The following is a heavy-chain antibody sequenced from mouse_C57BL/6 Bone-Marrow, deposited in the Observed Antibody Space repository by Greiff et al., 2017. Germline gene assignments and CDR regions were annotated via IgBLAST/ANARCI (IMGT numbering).Heavy chain of an antibody. D-gene: IGHD1-1*01. J-gene: IGHJ2*01. CDR3: ARPDYCGSSYYFDY. CDR1: GFTFSDYG. CDR2: ISSGSSTI. Sequence: EVTVVESGGGLVKPGGSLKLSCAASGFTFSDYGMHCVRQAPEKGLEWVAYISSGSSTISYADTVTGRFTIARDNAKNTLFLQMTSLRSEDTAMYYCARPDYCGSSYYFDYWGQGTTLTVSS. V-gene: IGHV5-17*01.